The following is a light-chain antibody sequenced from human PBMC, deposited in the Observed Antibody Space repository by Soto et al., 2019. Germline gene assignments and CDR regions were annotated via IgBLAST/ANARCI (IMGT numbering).Light chain of an antibody. Sequence: EIVMTQSQATLSVSPGERDTLSCRSSQSVSSRLAWYQQKRGQAPRLLIYDASTRATGIPARFSGSGSGTEFNLTISSLQSEDFAIYYCRHYNNWPPETFGQGTKVDIK. V-gene: IGKV3-15*01. J-gene: IGKJ1*01. CDR1: QSVSSR. CDR2: DAS. CDR3: RHYNNWPPET.